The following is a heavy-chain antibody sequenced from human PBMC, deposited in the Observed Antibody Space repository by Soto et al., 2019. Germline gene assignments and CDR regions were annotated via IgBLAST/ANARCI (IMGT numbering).Heavy chain of an antibody. D-gene: IGHD1-26*01. V-gene: IGHV3-23*01. CDR1: GFTFSTYA. CDR2: ISGSGGST. Sequence: GGSLRLSCAASGFTFSTYAMSWVRQAPGKGLEWVSAISGSGGSTYYTDSVKGPFTISRDNSQNTLYLQMNSLRAEDTAVYYCAVRKTGSFFDYWRQGTLVTVSS. CDR3: AVRKTGSFFDY. J-gene: IGHJ4*02.